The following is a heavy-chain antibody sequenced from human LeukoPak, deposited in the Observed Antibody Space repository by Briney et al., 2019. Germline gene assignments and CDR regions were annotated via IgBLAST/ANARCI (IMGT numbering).Heavy chain of an antibody. CDR1: GYTFTGYY. D-gene: IGHD1-1*01. J-gene: IGHJ4*02. CDR3: ARAVQGFDY. V-gene: IGHV1-2*02. Sequence: GASVKVSCKASGYTFTGYYMHWVRQAPGQGLEWMGWINPNSGGTNYAQKFQGRVTITRDTSASTAYMELSSLRSEDTAVYYCARAVQGFDYWGQGTLVTVSS. CDR2: INPNSGGT.